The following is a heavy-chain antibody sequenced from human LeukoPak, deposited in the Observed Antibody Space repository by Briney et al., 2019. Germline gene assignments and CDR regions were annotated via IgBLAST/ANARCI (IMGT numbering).Heavy chain of an antibody. CDR3: AKVSSWYYGSFDY. V-gene: IGHV3-23*01. Sequence: GGSLRLSCAASGFTFSSYAMSWVRQAPGKGLEWVSAISGSGGSTYYAGSVKGRFTISRDNSKNTLYLQMNSLRAEDTAVYYCAKVSSWYYGSFDYWGQGTLVTVSS. D-gene: IGHD6-13*01. CDR1: GFTFSSYA. CDR2: ISGSGGST. J-gene: IGHJ4*02.